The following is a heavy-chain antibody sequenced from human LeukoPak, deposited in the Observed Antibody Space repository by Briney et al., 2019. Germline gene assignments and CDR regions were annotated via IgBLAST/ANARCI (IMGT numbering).Heavy chain of an antibody. D-gene: IGHD6-19*01. Sequence: SETLSLTCTISGGSISSFYWSWLRQPAGKGLQWIGRINSSGSTNYNPSPKSRVTMAVDTSKDQFSLRLSSVTAADTAVYYCARDFKVAGFDPWGQGTLVTVSS. CDR2: INSSGST. V-gene: IGHV4-4*07. CDR1: GGSISSFY. CDR3: ARDFKVAGFDP. J-gene: IGHJ5*02.